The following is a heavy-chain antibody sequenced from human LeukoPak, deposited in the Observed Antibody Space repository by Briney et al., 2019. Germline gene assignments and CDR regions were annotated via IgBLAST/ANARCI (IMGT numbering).Heavy chain of an antibody. CDR1: GYTFTSYY. Sequence: ASVKVSCKASGYTFTSYYMHWVRQAPGQGLEWMGIINPSGGSTSYAQKFQGRVTMTRDTSTSTVYMELSSLRADDTAVYYCAKCSTSAYTTGWCNWIDPWGQGTLVTVSS. CDR3: AKCSTSAYTTGWCNWIDP. V-gene: IGHV1-46*01. D-gene: IGHD6-19*01. J-gene: IGHJ5*02. CDR2: INPSGGST.